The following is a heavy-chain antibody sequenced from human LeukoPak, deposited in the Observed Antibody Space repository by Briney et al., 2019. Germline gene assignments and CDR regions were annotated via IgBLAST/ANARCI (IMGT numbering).Heavy chain of an antibody. V-gene: IGHV3-74*01. CDR1: GFTLSPYW. D-gene: IGHD2-2*01. Sequence: GGSLRLSCAASGFTLSPYWMHWVRQAPGKGLVWVSRINSDGSSTTYADSVKGRFTISRDNTKNTLYLQMNILRAEDTAVYYCARARCSRTSCNAESDYWGQGTLVTVSS. CDR2: INSDGSST. CDR3: ARARCSRTSCNAESDY. J-gene: IGHJ4*02.